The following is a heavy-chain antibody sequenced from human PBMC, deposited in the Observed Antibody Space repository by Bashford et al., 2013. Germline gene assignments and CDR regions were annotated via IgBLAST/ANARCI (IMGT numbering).Heavy chain of an antibody. J-gene: IGHJ3*02. D-gene: IGHD3-16*01. CDR3: ARVASSYVSDAFDI. Sequence: SVKVSCKASGGTFSSYAISWVRQAPGQGLEWMGGIIPIFGTANYAQKFQGRVTITADESTSTAYMELSSLRSEDTAVYYCARVASSYVSDAFDIWGQGTMVTVSS. CDR2: IIPIFGTA. CDR1: GGTFSSYA. V-gene: IGHV1-69*13.